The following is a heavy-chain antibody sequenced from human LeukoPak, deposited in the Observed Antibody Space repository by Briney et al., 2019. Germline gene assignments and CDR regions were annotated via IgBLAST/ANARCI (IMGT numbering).Heavy chain of an antibody. CDR1: GFTVSSNY. V-gene: IGHV3-53*05. CDR3: ALHDLAYY. CDR2: IYSGGST. D-gene: IGHD4-11*01. J-gene: IGHJ4*02. Sequence: GGSLRLSGAPSGFTVSSNYMSWVGQAPGKGLEWVSVIYSGGSTYYEDSVKGRFTISRDNAKNSLYLQMNSLRAEDTALYYCALHDLAYYWGQGTLVTVSS.